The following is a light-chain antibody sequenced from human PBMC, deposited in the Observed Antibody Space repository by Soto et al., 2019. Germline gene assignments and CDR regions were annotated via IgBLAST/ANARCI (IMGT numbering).Light chain of an antibody. V-gene: IGLV1-40*01. CDR3: QSYDSSLSGVV. CDR2: EDI. CDR1: SYNIGARYE. Sequence: QSVLTQPPSVSGAPGQTVTISCTGSSYNIGARYEVHWYQQLPGTAPKLLIYEDIKRPSGIPDRFSGSKSGASASLAITGLLSEDEAEYYCQSYDSSLSGVVFGGGTKVTVL. J-gene: IGLJ2*01.